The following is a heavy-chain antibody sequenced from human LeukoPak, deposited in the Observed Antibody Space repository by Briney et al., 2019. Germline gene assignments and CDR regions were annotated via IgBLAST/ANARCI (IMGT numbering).Heavy chain of an antibody. CDR3: VRGLTTVATWLYL. J-gene: IGHJ2*01. D-gene: IGHD4-17*01. CDR1: GYTFTSYG. V-gene: IGHV1-2*02. CDR2: ISPNSGDT. Sequence: ASVKVSCKASGYTFTSYGISWVRQAPGQGLEWMGWISPNSGDTKYAQKFQGRVTMTRDTSISTAYMEVSRLRSGDTAVYYCVRGLTTVATWLYLWGRGTLVTVSS.